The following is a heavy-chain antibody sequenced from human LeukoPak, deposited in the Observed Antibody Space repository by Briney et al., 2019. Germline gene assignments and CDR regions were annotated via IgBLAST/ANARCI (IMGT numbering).Heavy chain of an antibody. CDR1: GGSISSGGYY. D-gene: IGHD6-13*01. J-gene: IGHJ6*02. Sequence: SETLSLTCTVSGGSISSGGYYWSWIRQPPGKGLEWIGEINHGGSTNYNPSLKSRVTISVDTSKNQFSLKLSSVTAADTAVYYCARGWPCYGMDVWGQGTTVTVSS. CDR2: INHGGST. CDR3: ARGWPCYGMDV. V-gene: IGHV4-39*07.